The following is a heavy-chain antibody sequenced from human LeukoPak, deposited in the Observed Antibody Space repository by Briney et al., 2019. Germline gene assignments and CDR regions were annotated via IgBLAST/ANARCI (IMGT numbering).Heavy chain of an antibody. V-gene: IGHV3-48*04. D-gene: IGHD4-23*01. J-gene: IGHJ4*02. CDR3: ARPGGFEY. CDR2: ISSSSTI. CDR1: GFTFSRYS. Sequence: PGGSLRLSCAASGFTFSRYSMNWVRQTPGKGLEWVSYISSSSTIYYADSVKGRFTISRDNAKNSLYLQMNSLRAEDTAVYYCARPGGFEYWGQGTLVTVSS.